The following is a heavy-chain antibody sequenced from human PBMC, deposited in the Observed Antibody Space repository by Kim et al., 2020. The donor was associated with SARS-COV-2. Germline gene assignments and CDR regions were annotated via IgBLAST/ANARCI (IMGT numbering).Heavy chain of an antibody. Sequence: INYAASVKGRFIISRDNARTSVFLQMNSLRAEDTAVYYCARAVMVRGRLDFWGQGTLVTVSS. D-gene: IGHD3-10*01. CDR3: ARAVMVRGRLDF. CDR2: I. J-gene: IGHJ4*02. V-gene: IGHV3-21*01.